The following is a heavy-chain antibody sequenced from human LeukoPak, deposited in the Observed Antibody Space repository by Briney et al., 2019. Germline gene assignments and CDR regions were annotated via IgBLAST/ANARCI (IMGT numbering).Heavy chain of an antibody. J-gene: IGHJ6*03. CDR2: ISHSGST. CDR1: GGSISSSNW. V-gene: IGHV4-4*02. D-gene: IGHD2-15*01. Sequence: PSETLSLTCAVSGGSISSSNWWTWVRQPPGKGLEWIGEISHSGSTNYNPSLKSRVTVSVDTSKNQFSLKLSSVTAADTAVYYCARSGGRDYYYYYYMDVWGKGTTVTVSS. CDR3: ARSGGRDYYYYYYMDV.